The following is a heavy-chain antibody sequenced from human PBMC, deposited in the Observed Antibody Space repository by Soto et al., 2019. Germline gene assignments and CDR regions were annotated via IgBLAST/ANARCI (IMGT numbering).Heavy chain of an antibody. CDR2: IKSGGST. Sequence: EVQLVESGGGLVQPGGSLRLSCAASGFTFSSHSMNWVRQAPGKGLEWVSLIKSGGSTFYADSVKVRLSSSRDNSKNTLFLQMNSLRVEDTAMYYCSRDDVYCSGGSCSGVPMDVWGRGTPVTVSS. J-gene: IGHJ6*03. D-gene: IGHD2-15*01. V-gene: IGHV3-66*01. CDR3: SRDDVYCSGGSCSGVPMDV. CDR1: GFTFSSHS.